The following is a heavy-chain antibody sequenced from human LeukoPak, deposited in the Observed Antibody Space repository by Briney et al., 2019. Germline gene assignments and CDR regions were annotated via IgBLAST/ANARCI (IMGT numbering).Heavy chain of an antibody. CDR1: SGSIRSSSNY. J-gene: IGHJ4*02. V-gene: IGHV4-39*01. CDR3: AIHWAAGDFDY. CDR2: INYSGST. D-gene: IGHD6-13*01. Sequence: SETLSLTCTVSSGSIRSSSNYWGWLRQPPGKGLEWMGSINYSGSTYYNPSLKSRAAIAVDTSKNQFSLNLSSVTATDTAVYYCAIHWAAGDFDYWGQGTLVTVSS.